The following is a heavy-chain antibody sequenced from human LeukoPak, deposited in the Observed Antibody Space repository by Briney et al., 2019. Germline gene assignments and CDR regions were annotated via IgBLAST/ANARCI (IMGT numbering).Heavy chain of an antibody. J-gene: IGHJ6*03. Sequence: GASVNVSCKASGGTFSSYAISWVRQAPGQGLEWMGGIIPFFGTANYAQKFQGRVTITADESTSTAYMELSSLRSDDTAVYYCARLVVPPSLGEVYYYYYMDVWGKGTTVTVSS. CDR1: GGTFSSYA. CDR3: ARLVVPPSLGEVYYYYYMDV. V-gene: IGHV1-69*01. D-gene: IGHD2-2*01. CDR2: IIPFFGTA.